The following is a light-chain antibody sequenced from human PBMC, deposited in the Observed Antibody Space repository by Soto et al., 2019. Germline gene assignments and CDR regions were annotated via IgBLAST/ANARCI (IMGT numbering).Light chain of an antibody. V-gene: IGKV1-5*03. CDR1: QSISTW. CDR3: QQYTRYST. Sequence: DIRMTQSPSTLSASVGDRVTIRCRASQSISTWLAWYQQKPGKAPRLLIYKASTLESGVPSRFSGSGSGTEFTLTISSLQPDDFATYYCQQYTRYSTFGQGTKVEI. J-gene: IGKJ1*01. CDR2: KAS.